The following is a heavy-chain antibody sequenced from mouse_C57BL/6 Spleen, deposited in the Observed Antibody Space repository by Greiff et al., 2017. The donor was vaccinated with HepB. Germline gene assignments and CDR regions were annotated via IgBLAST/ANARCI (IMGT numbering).Heavy chain of an antibody. CDR2: SRNKANDYTT. V-gene: IGHV7-1*01. D-gene: IGHD1-1*01. J-gene: IGHJ4*01. CDR1: GFTFSDFY. Sequence: EVQGVESGGGLVQSGRSLRLSCATSGFTFSDFYMEWVRQAPGKGLEWIAASRNKANDYTTEYSASVKGRFIVSRDTSQSILYLQMNALRAEDTAIYYCARDRDPYGSAMDYWGQGTSVTVSS. CDR3: ARDRDPYGSAMDY.